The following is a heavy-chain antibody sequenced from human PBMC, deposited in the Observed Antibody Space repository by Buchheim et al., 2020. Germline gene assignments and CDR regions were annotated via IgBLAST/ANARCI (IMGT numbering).Heavy chain of an antibody. CDR1: GYTFTFYS. V-gene: IGHV1-3*01. CDR2: INADTGNT. CDR3: AREVFLSGYFPDV. D-gene: IGHD3-3*01. J-gene: IGHJ6*02. Sequence: QVQLVQSGAEVKKPGASVRLSCNTSGYTFTFYSVHWVRQAPGQRLEWMGWINADTGNTEYSQNFQDRVTITRDISATTVHMELSSLRSEDTAVYYCAREVFLSGYFPDVWGQGTT.